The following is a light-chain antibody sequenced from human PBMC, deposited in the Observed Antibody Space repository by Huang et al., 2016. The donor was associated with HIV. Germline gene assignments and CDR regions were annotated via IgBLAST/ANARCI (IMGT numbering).Light chain of an antibody. Sequence: DIVMTQSPDSLAVSLGERATIKCKSSQSVLYSSNNKNYVAWYQQKPGQPPKLLIYWTCARESGVPDRFSGSGSGTDFTLTISSLQAEDVAVYYCQQYYSTPLTFGGGTKVEIK. CDR3: QQYYSTPLT. CDR1: QSVLYSSNNKNY. J-gene: IGKJ4*01. CDR2: WTC. V-gene: IGKV4-1*01.